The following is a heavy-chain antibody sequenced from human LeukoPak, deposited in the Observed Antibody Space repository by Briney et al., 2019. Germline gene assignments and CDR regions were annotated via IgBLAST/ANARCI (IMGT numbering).Heavy chain of an antibody. CDR1: GFTFSSYS. D-gene: IGHD6-19*01. CDR3: ARDLHPTIAVAGFDY. CDR2: ISSSSSYI. V-gene: IGHV3-21*01. J-gene: IGHJ4*02. Sequence: PGGSLRLSCAASGFTFSSYSMNWVRQAPGKGLEWVSSISSSSSYIYYADSVKGRFTISRDKAKNSLYLQMNSLRAEDTAVYYCARDLHPTIAVAGFDYWGQGTLVTVSS.